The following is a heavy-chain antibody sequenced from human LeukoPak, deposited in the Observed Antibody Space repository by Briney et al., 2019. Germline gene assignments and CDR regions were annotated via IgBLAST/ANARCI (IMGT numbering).Heavy chain of an antibody. V-gene: IGHV1-8*03. CDR3: ARGRLSLITATANFFDY. CDR2: INPNTGTT. Sequence: ASVKVSCKASGYRFTNYDVKWVGQASGQGPEWMGWINPNTGTTGYAEQFQGRVTFSRDTSISTAYMEVSGLRSDDTAVYYCARGRLSLITATANFFDYWGQGTRVTVSS. CDR1: GYRFTNYD. J-gene: IGHJ4*02. D-gene: IGHD3-16*01.